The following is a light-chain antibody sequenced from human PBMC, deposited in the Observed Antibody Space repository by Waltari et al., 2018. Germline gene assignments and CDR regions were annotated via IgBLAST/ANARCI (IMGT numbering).Light chain of an antibody. Sequence: DIQLTQSPSSLSASVGDRVTITCRASQSISRYLNWYQQEPGKAPKVLIYSASSLQTGVPSRFSGSGSGTDFTLTIGSLQPEDFATYYCQQSYRAPITFGQGTRLDIK. V-gene: IGKV1-39*01. CDR1: QSISRY. CDR3: QQSYRAPIT. J-gene: IGKJ5*01. CDR2: SAS.